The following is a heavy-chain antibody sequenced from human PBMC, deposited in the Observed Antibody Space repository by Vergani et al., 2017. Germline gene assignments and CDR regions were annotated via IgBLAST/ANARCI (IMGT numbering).Heavy chain of an antibody. CDR1: GFTFSSYA. D-gene: IGHD6-13*01. CDR3: AKGRRGIAAAGT. J-gene: IGHJ4*02. CDR2: ISGSGGST. V-gene: IGHV3-23*01. Sequence: EVQLLESGGGLVQPGGSLRLSCAASGFTFSSYAMSWVRQAPGKGLEWVSAISGSGGSTYYAASVKGRFTISRDNSKNTLYRQMNSLRAEDTAVYFCAKGRRGIAAAGTWGQGTLVTVSS.